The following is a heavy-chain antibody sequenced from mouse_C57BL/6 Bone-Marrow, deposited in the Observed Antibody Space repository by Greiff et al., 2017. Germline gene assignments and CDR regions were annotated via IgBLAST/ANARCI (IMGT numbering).Heavy chain of an antibody. J-gene: IGHJ2*01. CDR3: ARGVDY. Sequence: VQLVESGAELAKPGASVKLSCKASGYTFPSYWMHWVNQRPGQGLEWIGYINPSSGYTKYNQKFKDKATLPADRSSSTAYMQRSSLTYEDSAVYYCARGVDYRGQGTTLTVSS. CDR2: INPSSGYT. CDR1: GYTFPSYW. V-gene: IGHV1-7*01.